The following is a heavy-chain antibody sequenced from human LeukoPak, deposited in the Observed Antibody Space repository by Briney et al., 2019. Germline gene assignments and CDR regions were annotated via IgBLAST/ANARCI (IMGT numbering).Heavy chain of an antibody. CDR1: GFTFSSYG. V-gene: IGHV3-30*02. Sequence: ESGGSLRLSCAASGFTFSSYGMHWVRQAPGKGLEWVAFIRYEGTNKYYADSVKGRFTISRDNSKNTLFLQMNSLRAEDTAVYYCAKENIRGPAYGVYYFDYWGQGTLVTVSS. J-gene: IGHJ4*02. CDR3: AKENIRGPAYGVYYFDY. CDR2: IRYEGTNK. D-gene: IGHD2/OR15-2a*01.